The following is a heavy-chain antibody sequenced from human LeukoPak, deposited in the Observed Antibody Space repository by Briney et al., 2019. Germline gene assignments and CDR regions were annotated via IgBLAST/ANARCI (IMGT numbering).Heavy chain of an antibody. V-gene: IGHV1-18*01. D-gene: IGHD6-13*01. J-gene: IGHJ4*02. CDR3: ARDRAILAAAGTADY. CDR2: ISAYNGNT. Sequence: GASVKVSCKASGGTFSSYAISWVRQAPGQGLERMGWISAYNGNTNYAQKLQGRVTMTTDTSTSTAYMELRSLRSDDTAVYYCARDRAILAAAGTADYWGQGTLVTVSS. CDR1: GGTFSSYA.